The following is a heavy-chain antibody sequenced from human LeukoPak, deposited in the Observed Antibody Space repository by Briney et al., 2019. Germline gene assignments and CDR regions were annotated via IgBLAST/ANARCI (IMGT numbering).Heavy chain of an antibody. V-gene: IGHV3-23*01. CDR1: GFIFSSYG. CDR2: ISGSGGTT. D-gene: IGHD3-10*01. CDR3: AKCITLVRGVDY. J-gene: IGHJ4*02. Sequence: GGTLRLSCAASGFIFSSYGMSWVRQAPGKGLEWVSGISGSGGTTFYADSVKGRFTISRDNSKNTLYLQMNSLRVEDTAVYYCAKCITLVRGVDYWGQGTLVTVSS.